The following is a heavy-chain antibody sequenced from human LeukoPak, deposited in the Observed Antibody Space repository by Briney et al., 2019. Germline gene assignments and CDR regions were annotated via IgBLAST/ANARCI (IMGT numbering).Heavy chain of an antibody. J-gene: IGHJ4*02. CDR2: ISYDGSNK. Sequence: TGGSLRLSCAASGFTFSSYGMHWVRQAPGKGLEWVAVISYDGSNKYYADSVKGRFTSSRDNSKNTLYLQMNSLRAEDTAVYYCARNYFGSGSKEGVLGYWGQGTLVTVSS. CDR1: GFTFSSYG. D-gene: IGHD3-10*01. CDR3: ARNYFGSGSKEGVLGY. V-gene: IGHV3-30*03.